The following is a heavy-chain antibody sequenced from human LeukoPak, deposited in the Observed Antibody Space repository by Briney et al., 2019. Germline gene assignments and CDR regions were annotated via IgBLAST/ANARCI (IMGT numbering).Heavy chain of an antibody. Sequence: GASVKVSCKASGGTFSSYAISWVRQAPGQGLEWMGGIIPIFGTANYAQKFQGRVTITADESTSTAYMELSSLRSEDTAVYYCARAEDDSSGYYPYYFDYWGQGTLVTVSS. D-gene: IGHD3-22*01. CDR2: IIPIFGTA. J-gene: IGHJ4*02. V-gene: IGHV1-69*13. CDR1: GGTFSSYA. CDR3: ARAEDDSSGYYPYYFDY.